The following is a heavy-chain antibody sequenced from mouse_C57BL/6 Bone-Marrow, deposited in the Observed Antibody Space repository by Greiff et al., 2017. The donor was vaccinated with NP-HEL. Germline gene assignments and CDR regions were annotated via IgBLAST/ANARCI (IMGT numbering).Heavy chain of an antibody. CDR3: AIYYYGSCYFAY. J-gene: IGHJ2*01. D-gene: IGHD1-1*01. CDR2: IDPNSGGT. CDR1: GYTFTNYW. Sequence: QVQLQQSGAELVKPGASVTLSCKASGYTFTNYWMHWVKQRPGRGLEWIGRIDPNSGGTKYNEKFKSKATLTVDKPSSTAYMQLSSLTSEDSAVYYCAIYYYGSCYFAYWGQGTTLSVSS. V-gene: IGHV1-72*01.